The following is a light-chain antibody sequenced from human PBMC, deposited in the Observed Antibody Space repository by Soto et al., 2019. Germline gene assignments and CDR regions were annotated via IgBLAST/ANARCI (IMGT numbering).Light chain of an antibody. V-gene: IGLV1-51*01. CDR2: DNT. CDR1: YSNIETNY. CDR3: GTWDSSLSAGV. Sequence: QSVLTQPPSISATPGQKVTISCSGSYSNIETNYVSWYQQLPGTAPKLLIYDNTERPSGIPDRFSGSKSGSSATLGITGLQTGDEADYYCGTWDSSLSAGVFGTGTKFTVL. J-gene: IGLJ1*01.